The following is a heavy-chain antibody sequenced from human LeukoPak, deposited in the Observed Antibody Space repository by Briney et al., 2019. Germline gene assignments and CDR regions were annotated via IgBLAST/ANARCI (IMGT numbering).Heavy chain of an antibody. D-gene: IGHD3-10*01. Sequence: SETLSLTCTVSGGSISSYYWSWIRQPPGKGLEWIGYIYYSGSTNYNPSLKSRVTISVDTSKNQFSLKLSSVTAADTAVYYCARAYGEQGYRGQRTLVTVSS. V-gene: IGHV4-59*01. J-gene: IGHJ4*02. CDR1: GGSISSYY. CDR3: ARAYGEQGY. CDR2: IYYSGST.